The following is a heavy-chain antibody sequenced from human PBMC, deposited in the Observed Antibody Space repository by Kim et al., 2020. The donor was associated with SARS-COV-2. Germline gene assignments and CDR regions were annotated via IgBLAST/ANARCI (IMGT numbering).Heavy chain of an antibody. CDR3: ARGFSFNGNWFDP. V-gene: IGHV4-34*01. CDR1: GGSFSGYY. Sequence: SETLSLTCAVYGGSFSGYYWSWIRQPPGKGLEWIGEINHSGSTNYNPSLKSRVTISVDTSKNQFSLKLSSVTAADTAVYYCARGFSFNGNWFDPWGQGTL. J-gene: IGHJ5*02. CDR2: INHSGST.